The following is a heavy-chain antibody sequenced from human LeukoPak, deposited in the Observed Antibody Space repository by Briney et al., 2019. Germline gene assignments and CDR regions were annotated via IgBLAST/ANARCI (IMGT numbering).Heavy chain of an antibody. CDR1: GFTFSNYA. Sequence: GGSLRLSCSASGFTFSNYATHWLRQAPGKGLEYISAVSGNGITTYYADSVMGRFTISRDNSKNTLHLQMSSLRHEDTAVYYCVKIQRNGGRFDYWGQGTLVTVSS. CDR2: VSGNGITT. V-gene: IGHV3-64D*06. D-gene: IGHD5-18*01. CDR3: VKIQRNGGRFDY. J-gene: IGHJ4*02.